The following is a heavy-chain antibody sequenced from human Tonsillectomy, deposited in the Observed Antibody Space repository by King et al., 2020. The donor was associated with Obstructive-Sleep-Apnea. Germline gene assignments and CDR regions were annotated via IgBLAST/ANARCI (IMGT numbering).Heavy chain of an antibody. CDR2: LYHSGTT. V-gene: IGHV4-38-2*02. J-gene: IGHJ4*02. CDR1: GYSISSGYY. Sequence: VQLQESGPGLVKPSETLSLTCTVSGYSISSGYYWGWIRQPPGKGLEWIGSLYHSGTTYYNPSLKSRVTISVDTSKNQFSLKLSSVTAADTAVYYCARALTGGPYYFDYWGQETLVTVSS. CDR3: ARALTGGPYYFDY. D-gene: IGHD3-9*01.